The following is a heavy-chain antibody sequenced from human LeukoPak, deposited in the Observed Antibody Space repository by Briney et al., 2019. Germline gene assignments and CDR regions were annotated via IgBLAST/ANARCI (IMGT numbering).Heavy chain of an antibody. CDR2: ISSSGSTI. J-gene: IGHJ4*02. D-gene: IGHD2-15*01. V-gene: IGHV3-48*03. CDR1: GFTFSSYE. CDR3: ARDPQYCSGGSCYSFDY. Sequence: GGSLRLSCAASGFTFSSYEMNWVRQAPGKGLEWVSYISSSGSTIYYADSVKGRFTISRDNAKNSLYLQMNSLRAEDTAVYYCARDPQYCSGGSCYSFDYWGQGTLVTVSS.